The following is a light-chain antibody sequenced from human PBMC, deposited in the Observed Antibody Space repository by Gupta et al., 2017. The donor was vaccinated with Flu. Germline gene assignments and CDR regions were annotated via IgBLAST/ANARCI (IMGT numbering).Light chain of an antibody. CDR2: RPT. CDR1: SGSVSSNSS. V-gene: IGLV8-61*01. CDR3: SLFLGSGIWV. J-gene: IGLJ3*02. Sequence: QTVVTQERSHSVSPGGTVTLTCGLSSGSVSSNSSSSCCQKTPGPTPRTLIYRPTTRTCVFPARFSGSILGNNAALTITGAQAEDESDYYCSLFLGSGIWVFGGGTKLTVL.